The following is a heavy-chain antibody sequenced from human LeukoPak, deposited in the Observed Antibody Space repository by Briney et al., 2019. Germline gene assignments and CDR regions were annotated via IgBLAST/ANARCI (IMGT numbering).Heavy chain of an antibody. CDR1: GFTFSSYA. D-gene: IGHD6-25*01. Sequence: GGSLRLSCAASGFTFSSYAMSWVRQAPGKGLEWVSAISGSGGSTYYVDSVKGRFTISRDNSKNLLFLQMDSLRAEDTALYYCAKPGGPGIAARGAFDLWGQGTMVTVSS. CDR2: ISGSGGST. CDR3: AKPGGPGIAARGAFDL. J-gene: IGHJ3*01. V-gene: IGHV3-23*01.